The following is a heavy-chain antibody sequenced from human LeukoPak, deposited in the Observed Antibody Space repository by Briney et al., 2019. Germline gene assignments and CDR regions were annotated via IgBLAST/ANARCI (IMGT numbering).Heavy chain of an antibody. J-gene: IGHJ4*02. D-gene: IGHD3-22*01. CDR1: GYTFTSYY. V-gene: IGHV1-46*01. CDR2: INPSGGST. Sequence: ASVKVSCKASGYTFTSYYMHWVRQAPGQGLEWMGIINPSGGSTSYAQKFQGRVTMTRDTSTSIVYMELSSLRSEDTAVYYCARDGECYYDSSGYYVYWGQGTLVTVSS. CDR3: ARDGECYYDSSGYYVY.